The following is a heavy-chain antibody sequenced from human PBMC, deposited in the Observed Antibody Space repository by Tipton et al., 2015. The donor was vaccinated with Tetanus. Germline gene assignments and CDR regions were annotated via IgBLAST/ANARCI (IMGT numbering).Heavy chain of an antibody. CDR1: GGSLRSDDYQ. D-gene: IGHD3-10*01. CDR3: AGDGEKIMTSDRRQRRATNYYYHYGLDV. Sequence: TLSLTCFVSGGSLRSDDYQWNWIRQAPGKGLEWIGYINYSGSTNYNPSLKSRVTISVDTSKNQITLTLKSVTAADTALYYCAGDGEKIMTSDRRQRRATNYYYHYGLDVWGQGTTVTVSS. V-gene: IGHV4-61*08. CDR2: INYSGST. J-gene: IGHJ6*02.